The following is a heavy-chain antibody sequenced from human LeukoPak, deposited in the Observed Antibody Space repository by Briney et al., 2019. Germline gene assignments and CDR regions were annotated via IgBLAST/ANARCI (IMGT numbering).Heavy chain of an antibody. CDR2: IIPIFGTA. CDR1: GGTFSSYA. J-gene: IGHJ6*03. Sequence: ASVKVSCKASGGTFSSYAISWVRQAPGQGLEWMGGIIPIFGTANYARKFQGRVTITTDESTSTAYMELSSLRSEDTAVYYCARAAPYCSGTSCPRYYYYYMDVWGKGTTVTVSS. D-gene: IGHD2-2*01. CDR3: ARAAPYCSGTSCPRYYYYYMDV. V-gene: IGHV1-69*05.